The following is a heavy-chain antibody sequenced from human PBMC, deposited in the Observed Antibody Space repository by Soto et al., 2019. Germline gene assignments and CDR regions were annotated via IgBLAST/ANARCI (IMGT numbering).Heavy chain of an antibody. J-gene: IGHJ5*02. Sequence: QVQLVQSGAEVKKPGSSVKVSCKASGGTFSSYAISWVRQAPGQGLEWMGGIIPIFGTANYAQKFQGRVTITADESTSTAYMELSSLISEDTAVYYCARDRGFGELLRHGWFDPWGQGTLVTVSS. CDR3: ARDRGFGELLRHGWFDP. CDR2: IIPIFGTA. CDR1: GGTFSSYA. V-gene: IGHV1-69*12. D-gene: IGHD3-10*01.